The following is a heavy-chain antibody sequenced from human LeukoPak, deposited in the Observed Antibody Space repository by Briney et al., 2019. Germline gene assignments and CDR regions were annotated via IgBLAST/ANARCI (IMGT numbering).Heavy chain of an antibody. CDR2: ISGGSSSV. J-gene: IGHJ4*02. CDR3: ARKYGGYADY. D-gene: IGHD5-12*01. V-gene: IGHV3-48*02. Sequence: GGSLRLSCAASGFTFSSYSMTWVRQAPGKGLEWVSHISGGSSSVYYADSVKGRFTISRDNAKNSLYLQMSSLRDEDTAVYYCARKYGGYADYWGQGTLVTVSS. CDR1: GFTFSSYS.